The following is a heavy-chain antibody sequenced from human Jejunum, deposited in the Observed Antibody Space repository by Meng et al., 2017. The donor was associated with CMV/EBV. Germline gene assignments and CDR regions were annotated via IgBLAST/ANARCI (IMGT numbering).Heavy chain of an antibody. D-gene: IGHD6-19*01. J-gene: IGHJ4*02. CDR1: GDSLSNSRHF. V-gene: IGHV4-39*07. CDR3: ARVPPSGNYRFDY. CDR2: IDYTGTT. Sequence: QLQLQRAGPGLVKPSGTLSLTCTVSGDSLSNSRHFWGWIRQPPGKGLEWIANIDYTGTTYYNPSLKSRVTISRDTSKNQFSLKLNSVTAADTAVYYCARVPPSGNYRFDYWGQGTLVTVSS.